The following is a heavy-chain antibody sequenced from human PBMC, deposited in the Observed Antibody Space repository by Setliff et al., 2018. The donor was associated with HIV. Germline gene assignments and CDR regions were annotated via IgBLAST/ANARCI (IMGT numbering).Heavy chain of an antibody. Sequence: PGGSLRLSCAASGFSFSNYAMSWVRQAPGKGLEWVSSVIRGGHNTFYADSVKGRFTISRDDSKNTLFLQMNSLRTEDTALYYCAKGPPMVRELITPRYYYYYYMDVWGKGTTVTVSS. D-gene: IGHD3-10*01. CDR2: VIRGGHNT. CDR3: AKGPPMVRELITPRYYYYYYMDV. J-gene: IGHJ6*03. CDR1: GFSFSNYA. V-gene: IGHV3-23*01.